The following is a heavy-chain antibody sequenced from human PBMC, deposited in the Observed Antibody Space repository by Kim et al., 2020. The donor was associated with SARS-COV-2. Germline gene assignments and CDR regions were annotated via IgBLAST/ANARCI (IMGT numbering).Heavy chain of an antibody. Sequence: KGRFTISRDNSKNTLYLQMNSLRAEDTAVYYCAKNKVTVGQQLVQRYFDYWGQGTLVTVSS. V-gene: IGHV3-23*01. CDR3: AKNKVTVGQQLVQRYFDY. D-gene: IGHD6-13*01. J-gene: IGHJ4*02.